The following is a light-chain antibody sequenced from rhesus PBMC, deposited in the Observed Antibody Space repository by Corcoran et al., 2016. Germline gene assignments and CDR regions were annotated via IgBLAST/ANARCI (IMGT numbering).Light chain of an antibody. CDR2: DAF. CDR3: KQRNSSPFA. CDR1: QVISSS. Sequence: DIQVTQSPSSLFASVGDRVTLTCWASQVISSSLAWYQQKSGKALNLLIYDAFTLQSGVPSTFSGNGSGTESTHSTSSLQPEDLATYECKQRNSSPFAFGPGTKRDIK. J-gene: IGKJ3*01. V-gene: IGKV1-38*01.